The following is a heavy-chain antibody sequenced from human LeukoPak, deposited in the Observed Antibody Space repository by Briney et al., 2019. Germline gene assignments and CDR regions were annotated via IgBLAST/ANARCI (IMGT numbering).Heavy chain of an antibody. CDR2: ISAYNGNT. V-gene: IGHV1-18*04. Sequence: ASVKVSCEASGYTFTSYGISWVRQAPGQGLEGMGWISAYNGNTNYAQKLQGRVTMTTATSTSKAYMELRSLRSDDTAVYYCARDVATVTTLNWFDPWGQGTLVTVSS. CDR3: ARDVATVTTLNWFDP. J-gene: IGHJ5*02. CDR1: GYTFTSYG. D-gene: IGHD4-17*01.